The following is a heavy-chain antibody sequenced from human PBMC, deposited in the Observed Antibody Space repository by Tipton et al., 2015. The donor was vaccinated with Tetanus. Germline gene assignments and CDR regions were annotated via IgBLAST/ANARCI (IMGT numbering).Heavy chain of an antibody. CDR1: GGLITTGGYS. Sequence: TLSLTCTVSGGLITTGGYSWGWIRQLPGQGLEWLGYIYQTDSTFYNPSVRSRLTLSLQRSKNQVSLKLISVTAADTAVYFCVRGRGLGAYSFGFEHWGQGVLVTASS. V-gene: IGHV4-30-2*01. CDR3: VRGRGLGAYSFGFEH. D-gene: IGHD5-12*01. CDR2: IYQTDST. J-gene: IGHJ4*02.